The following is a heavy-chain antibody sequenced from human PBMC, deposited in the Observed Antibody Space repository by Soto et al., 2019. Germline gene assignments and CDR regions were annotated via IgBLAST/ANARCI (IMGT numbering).Heavy chain of an antibody. V-gene: IGHV1-69*01. CDR3: ASPTIFGVVTGDYYYYGMDV. CDR2: IIPIFGTA. J-gene: IGHJ6*02. Sequence: QVQLVQSGAEVKKPGSSVKVSCKASGGTFSSYAISWVRQAPGQGLEWMGGIIPIFGTANYAQKFQGRVTITADESTSTAYMEMSSLRSEDTAVYYCASPTIFGVVTGDYYYYGMDVWGQGTTVTVSS. D-gene: IGHD3-3*01. CDR1: GGTFSSYA.